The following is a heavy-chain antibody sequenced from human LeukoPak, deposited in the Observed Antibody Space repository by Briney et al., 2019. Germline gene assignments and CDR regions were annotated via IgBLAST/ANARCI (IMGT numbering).Heavy chain of an antibody. V-gene: IGHV3-30*04. Sequence: GGSLRLSCAASGFTFSSYAMHWVRQAPGKGLEWVAVISYDGSNKYYADSVKGRFTISRDNSKNTLYLQMNSLRAEDTAVYYCARDTLLDYYDSSGHEYWGQGTLDTVSS. J-gene: IGHJ4*02. CDR3: ARDTLLDYYDSSGHEY. CDR1: GFTFSSYA. D-gene: IGHD3-22*01. CDR2: ISYDGSNK.